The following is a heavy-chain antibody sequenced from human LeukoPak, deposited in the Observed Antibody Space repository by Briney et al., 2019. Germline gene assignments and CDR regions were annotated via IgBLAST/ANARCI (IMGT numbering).Heavy chain of an antibody. CDR2: IYYSGST. Sequence: SETLSLTCTVSGGSISTYYRSWIRQPPGKGLEWIGYIYYSGSTNYNPSLKSRVTISVDTSKNQFSLKLSSVTAADTAVYYCARDWVAAAGKGGRFDPWGQGTLVTVSS. CDR1: GGSISTYY. J-gene: IGHJ5*02. CDR3: ARDWVAAAGKGGRFDP. V-gene: IGHV4-59*01. D-gene: IGHD6-13*01.